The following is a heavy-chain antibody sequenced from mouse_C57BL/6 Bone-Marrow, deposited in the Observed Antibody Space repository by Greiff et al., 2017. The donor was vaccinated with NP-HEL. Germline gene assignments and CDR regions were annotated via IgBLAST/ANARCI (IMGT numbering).Heavy chain of an antibody. CDR1: GYTFTSYW. V-gene: IGHV1-69*01. CDR3: ARTAYYSNHFDY. D-gene: IGHD2-5*01. CDR2: IDPSDSYT. Sequence: QVQLQQPGAELVMPGASVKLSCKASGYTFTSYWMHWVKQRPGQGLEWIGEIDPSDSYTNYNQKFKGKSTLTVDKSSSTAYMQLSSLTSEDSAVYYGARTAYYSNHFDYWGQGTTLTVSS. J-gene: IGHJ2*01.